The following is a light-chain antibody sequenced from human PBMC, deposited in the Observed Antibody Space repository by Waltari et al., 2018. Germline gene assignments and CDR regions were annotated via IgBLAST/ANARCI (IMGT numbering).Light chain of an antibody. J-gene: IGLJ2*01. CDR2: YVR. CDR1: SSDVGGYNY. V-gene: IGLV2-14*01. Sequence: QSALTQPATVSRSPGPSITISVTGTSSDVGGYNYFPWYQQHPGKAPQLMIYYVRKRPSGVSNRFSGSKSGNTASLTISGLQAEDEADYYCSSYTSSSTYVVFGGGTKLTVL. CDR3: SSYTSSSTYVV.